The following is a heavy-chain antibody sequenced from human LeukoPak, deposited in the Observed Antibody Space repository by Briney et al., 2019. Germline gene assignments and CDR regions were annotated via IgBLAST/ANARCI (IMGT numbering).Heavy chain of an antibody. V-gene: IGHV4-4*02. J-gene: IGHJ4*02. D-gene: IGHD5-12*01. CDR3: ARRNGYSGYDYLHDFDY. CDR2: IYHSGST. Sequence: SGTLSLTCAVSGGSISSSNWWSWVRQPPGKGLEWIGEIYHSGSTNYNPSLKSRVTISVDKSKNQFSLKLSSVTAADTAVYYCARRNGYSGYDYLHDFDYWGQGTLVTVSS. CDR1: GGSISSSNW.